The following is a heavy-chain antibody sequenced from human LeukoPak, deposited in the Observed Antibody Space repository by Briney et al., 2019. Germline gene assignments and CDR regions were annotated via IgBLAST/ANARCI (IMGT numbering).Heavy chain of an antibody. CDR2: ISYDGSNK. CDR1: GFTFSSYA. D-gene: IGHD2-2*01. CDR3: ARDPPRCSSTSCYAFDI. Sequence: GGSLRLSCAASGFTFSSYAMHWVRQAPGKGLEWVAVISYDGSNKYYADSVKGRFTISRDNSKNTLYLQMNSLRAEDTAVYYCARDPPRCSSTSCYAFDIWGQGTMVTVSS. V-gene: IGHV3-30*04. J-gene: IGHJ3*02.